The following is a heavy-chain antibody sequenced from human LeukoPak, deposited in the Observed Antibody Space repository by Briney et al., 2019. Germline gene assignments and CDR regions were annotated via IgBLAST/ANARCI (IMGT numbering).Heavy chain of an antibody. Sequence: KPSETLSLTCTVSGGSISSYYWSWIRQPPGKGLEWIGYIYYSGSTNYNPSLKSRVTISVDTSKNQFSLKLSSVTAADTAVYYCARGRRRGLQLWSTLYFDYWGQGTLVTVSS. D-gene: IGHD5-18*01. V-gene: IGHV4-59*12. CDR2: IYYSGST. CDR1: GGSISSYY. J-gene: IGHJ4*02. CDR3: ARGRRRGLQLWSTLYFDY.